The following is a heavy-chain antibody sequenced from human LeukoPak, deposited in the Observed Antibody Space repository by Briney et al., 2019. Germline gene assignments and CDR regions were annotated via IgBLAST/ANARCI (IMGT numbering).Heavy chain of an antibody. D-gene: IGHD2-15*01. J-gene: IGHJ6*03. CDR3: ARGRSGYYYYYMDV. CDR1: GYTFTGYY. V-gene: IGHV1-8*02. CDR2: MNPNSGNT. Sequence: ASVKVSCKASGYTFTGYYMHWVRQATGQGLEWMGWMNPNSGNTGYAQKFQGRVTMTRNTSISTAYMELSSLRSEDTAVYYCARGRSGYYYYYMDVWGKGTTVTVSS.